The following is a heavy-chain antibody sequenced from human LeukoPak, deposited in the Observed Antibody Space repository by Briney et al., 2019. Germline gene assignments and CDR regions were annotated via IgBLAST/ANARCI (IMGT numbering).Heavy chain of an antibody. J-gene: IGHJ3*02. D-gene: IGHD2-15*01. CDR1: GGSITNYY. CDR2: IYTSGST. V-gene: IGHV4-4*07. CDR3: ARTSPHHGGFDI. Sequence: PSETLSLTCTVSGGSITNYYCSWIRQPAGKGLEWIGRIYTSGSTNYNPPLKSRVTMSLDTSKNQFSLKLSSVTAADTAVYYCARTSPHHGGFDIWGQGTMVTVSS.